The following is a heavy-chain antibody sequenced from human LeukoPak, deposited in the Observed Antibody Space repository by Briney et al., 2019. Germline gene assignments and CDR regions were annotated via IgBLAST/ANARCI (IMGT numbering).Heavy chain of an antibody. V-gene: IGHV3-48*01. D-gene: IGHD6-19*01. CDR1: GFTFSTYS. CDR3: AREAVAGRGLDY. CDR2: ISSRSTTI. J-gene: IGHJ4*02. Sequence: PGGSLRLSCAASGFTFSTYSMTWVRQAPGKGLEWVSYISSRSTTIYYADSMRGRFTISRDNAKNSLYLQVNSLRVEDTALYYCAREAVAGRGLDYWGQGALVTVSS.